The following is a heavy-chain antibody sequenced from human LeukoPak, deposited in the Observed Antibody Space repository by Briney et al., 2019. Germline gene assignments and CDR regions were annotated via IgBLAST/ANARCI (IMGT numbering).Heavy chain of an antibody. D-gene: IGHD5-18*01. Sequence: GGALKIFCWGSGYRFTNYWNAWVRPLPGKGLEGMGIIYPGDSDTIYSPSFQGQVTISADKSISTAYLQWSSLKASDTAIYYCARRGYSYSSDFWGQGTLVTVSS. CDR1: GYRFTNYW. V-gene: IGHV5-51*01. J-gene: IGHJ4*02. CDR2: IYPGDSDT. CDR3: ARRGYSYSSDF.